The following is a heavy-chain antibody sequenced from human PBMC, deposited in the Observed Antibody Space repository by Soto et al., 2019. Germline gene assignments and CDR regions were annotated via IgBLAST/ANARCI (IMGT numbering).Heavy chain of an antibody. J-gene: IGHJ6*02. Sequence: EEQLLESGGGLVQPGGSLRLSCATSKFTFSRYAMTWVRQAPGKGLEWVSSITESGGSTYYADSVKGRVTISRDNSENTVHLQMNVLRAEDMARYYCVKDWSGNCCPCLDVWGQGTTVTVSS. CDR1: KFTFSRYA. V-gene: IGHV3-23*01. CDR2: ITESGGST. D-gene: IGHD3-3*01. CDR3: VKDWSGNCCPCLDV.